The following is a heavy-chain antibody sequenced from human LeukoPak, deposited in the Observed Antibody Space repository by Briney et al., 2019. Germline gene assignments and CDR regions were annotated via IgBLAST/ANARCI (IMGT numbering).Heavy chain of an antibody. V-gene: IGHV3-30*01. CDR1: GFTFSSYA. D-gene: IGHD4-17*01. CDR3: ARAFSYGDYFYYFDY. Sequence: GRSLRLSCAASGFTFSSYAMHCVRQAPGKRLEWVAVISYDGSNRYYADSVKGRFTISRDNSKNTLYLQMNSLRAEDTAVYYCARAFSYGDYFYYFDYWGQGTLVTVSS. CDR2: ISYDGSNR. J-gene: IGHJ4*02.